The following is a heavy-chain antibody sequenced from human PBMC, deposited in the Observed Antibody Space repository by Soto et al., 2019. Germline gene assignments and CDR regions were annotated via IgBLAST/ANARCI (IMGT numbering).Heavy chain of an antibody. CDR1: GFTFSSYD. CDR3: ARAGPRSRAFDI. CDR2: IGTAGDT. D-gene: IGHD3-10*01. J-gene: IGHJ3*02. Sequence: EVQLVESGGGLVQPGGSLRPSCAASGFTFSSYDMHWVRQATGKGLEWVSAIGTAGDTYYPGSVKGRFTISRENAKNSLYLQMNSLRAGDTAVYYCARAGPRSRAFDIWGQGTMVTVSS. V-gene: IGHV3-13*01.